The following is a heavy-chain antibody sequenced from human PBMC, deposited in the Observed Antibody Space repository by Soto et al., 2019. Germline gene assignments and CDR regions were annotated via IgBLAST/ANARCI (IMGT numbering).Heavy chain of an antibody. J-gene: IGHJ6*02. CDR2: IWYDGSNK. D-gene: IGHD2-2*01. V-gene: IGHV3-33*01. CDR1: GFTFSSYG. CDR3: ARVPLVPAAPCYYYGMDV. Sequence: QVQLVESGGGVVQPGRSLRLSCAASGFTFSSYGMHWVRQAPGKGLEWVAVIWYDGSNKYYADSVKGRFTISRDNSTNTLYLQMNSLRAEDTAVYYCARVPLVPAAPCYYYGMDVWGQGTTVTVSS.